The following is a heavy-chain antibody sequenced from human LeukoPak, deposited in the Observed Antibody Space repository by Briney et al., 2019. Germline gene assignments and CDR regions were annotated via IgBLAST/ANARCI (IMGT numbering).Heavy chain of an antibody. CDR1: GGSISSYY. CDR2: IYYSGST. CDR3: ARVMAAASYYFDY. Sequence: SETLSLTCTVSGGSISSYYWGWIRQPPGKGLEWIGYIYYSGSTNYNPSLKSRVTISVDTSKNQFSLKLSSVTAADTAVYYCARVMAAASYYFDYWGQGTLVTVSS. J-gene: IGHJ4*02. V-gene: IGHV4-59*01. D-gene: IGHD2-15*01.